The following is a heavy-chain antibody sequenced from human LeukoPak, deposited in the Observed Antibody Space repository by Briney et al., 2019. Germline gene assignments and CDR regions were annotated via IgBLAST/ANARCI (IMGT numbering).Heavy chain of an antibody. Sequence: SQTLSLTCTVSGGSISSGGYYWSWIRQHPGKGLEWIGYIYYSGSTYYNPSLKSRVTISVDTSKNQFSLKLSSVTAADTAVYYCARVIDYVWGSYRRPHPSYHFDYWGQGTLVTVSS. CDR3: ARVIDYVWGSYRRPHPSYHFDY. J-gene: IGHJ4*02. V-gene: IGHV4-31*03. D-gene: IGHD3-16*02. CDR2: IYYSGST. CDR1: GGSISSGGYY.